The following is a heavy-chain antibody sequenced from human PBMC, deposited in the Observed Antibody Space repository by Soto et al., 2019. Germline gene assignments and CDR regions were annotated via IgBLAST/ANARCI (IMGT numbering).Heavy chain of an antibody. J-gene: IGHJ4*02. CDR3: AREVNYSHYGNFDY. CDR2: IIPIFGTA. CDR1: GGTLSSYA. V-gene: IGHV1-69*13. D-gene: IGHD4-4*01. Sequence: GTSVKVSCKASGGTLSSYAISWVRQAPGQGLEWMGGIIPIFGTANYAQKFQGRVTITADESTSTAYMELSSLRSEDTAVYYCAREVNYSHYGNFDYWGQGTLVTVSS.